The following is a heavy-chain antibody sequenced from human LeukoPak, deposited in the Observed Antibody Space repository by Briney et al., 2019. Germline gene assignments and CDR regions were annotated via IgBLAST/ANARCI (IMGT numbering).Heavy chain of an antibody. Sequence: ASVKVSCKASGYTFTNYAIHWVRQAPGQGLEWMAWINAGNGNTKYSQNFQGRVTMTRDTSANTVYMELSSLMSEDTAVYFCASSSTFDWVVYFYAMDVWGKGTTVIVSS. V-gene: IGHV1-3*01. J-gene: IGHJ6*04. CDR3: ASSSTFDWVVYFYAMDV. D-gene: IGHD2/OR15-2a*01. CDR2: INAGNGNT. CDR1: GYTFTNYA.